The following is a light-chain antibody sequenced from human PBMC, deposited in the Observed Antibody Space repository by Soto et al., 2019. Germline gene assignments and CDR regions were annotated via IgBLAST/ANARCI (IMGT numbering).Light chain of an antibody. V-gene: IGLV1-40*01. CDR3: QSYDSSPDRV. CDR1: SSNIGAGYD. Sequence: QSVLTQPPSVSGAPGQRVTISCTGSSSNIGAGYDVHWYQRLPGTAPKLLIYGNSNRPSGVPDRFSGSKSGTSASLAITGLQAEVEADYYCQSYDSSPDRVFGGGPTLTVL. CDR2: GNS. J-gene: IGLJ2*01.